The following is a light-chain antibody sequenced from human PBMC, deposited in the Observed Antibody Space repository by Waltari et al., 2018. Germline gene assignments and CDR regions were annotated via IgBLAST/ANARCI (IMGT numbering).Light chain of an antibody. Sequence: DIQMTQSPSSLSASVGDRVTIICRASQNIDRYLNWYQQRPGKPPRLLISAASTLQSGVPSRFSGSGSGAVFALAISSLQVDDYATYYCQQSFNTLTFGGGTKVEI. CDR1: QNIDRY. V-gene: IGKV1-39*01. CDR3: QQSFNTLT. CDR2: AAS. J-gene: IGKJ4*01.